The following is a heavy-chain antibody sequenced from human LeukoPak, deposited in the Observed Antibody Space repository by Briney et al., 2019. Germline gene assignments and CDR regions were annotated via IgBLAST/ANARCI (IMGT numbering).Heavy chain of an antibody. CDR1: GFTFSSYW. V-gene: IGHV3-74*01. CDR3: ARDVAYSAFDY. CDR2: ISSDGSST. Sequence: GGSLRLSCAASGFTFSSYWMHWVRQAPGKGLVWVSRISSDGSSTSYADSVKGRFTISRDNAKNSLSLQMNTLRAEDTAVYYCARDVAYSAFDYWGQGTLVTISS. J-gene: IGHJ4*02. D-gene: IGHD4-11*01.